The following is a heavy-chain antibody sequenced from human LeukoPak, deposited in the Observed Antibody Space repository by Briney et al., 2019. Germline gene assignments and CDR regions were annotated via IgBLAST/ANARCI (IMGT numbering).Heavy chain of an antibody. Sequence: PSGTLSLTCAVSGDSISSSNWWSWVRQSPGKGLEWIGQIYHSGSTNYNPSLESRVTISVDKSKNQFSLKLSTVTAADTAVYYCARGGITMIVPGYWGQGTLVTVSS. CDR3: ARGGITMIVPGY. D-gene: IGHD3-22*01. J-gene: IGHJ4*02. CDR2: IYHSGST. V-gene: IGHV4-4*02. CDR1: GDSISSSNW.